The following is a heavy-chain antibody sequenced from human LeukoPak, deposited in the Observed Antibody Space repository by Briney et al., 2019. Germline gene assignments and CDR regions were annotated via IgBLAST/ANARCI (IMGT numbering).Heavy chain of an antibody. Sequence: NPSETLSLTCTVSGGSISSYYWSWIRQPAGKGLEWIGRIYTSGSTNYNPSLKSRVTMSVDTSKNQFSLKLSSVTAADTAVYYCARDGRDSNYYYYYYMDVWGKGATVTVSS. CDR1: GGSISSYY. CDR3: ARDGRDSNYYYYYYMDV. V-gene: IGHV4-4*07. CDR2: IYTSGST. D-gene: IGHD4-11*01. J-gene: IGHJ6*03.